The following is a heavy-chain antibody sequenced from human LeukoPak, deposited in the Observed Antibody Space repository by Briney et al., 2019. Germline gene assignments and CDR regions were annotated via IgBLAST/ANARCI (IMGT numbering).Heavy chain of an antibody. Sequence: ASVKVSCKASGYTFTSYYIHWVRQAPGQGLEWMGIINPSGGSTKYAQKLQGRVSMTRDTSTSTVYMEVSSLRAEDTAVYYCARPYYYGSGSSKAFDIWGQGTMVTVSS. CDR2: INPSGGST. V-gene: IGHV1-46*01. J-gene: IGHJ3*02. CDR1: GYTFTSYY. D-gene: IGHD3-10*01. CDR3: ARPYYYGSGSSKAFDI.